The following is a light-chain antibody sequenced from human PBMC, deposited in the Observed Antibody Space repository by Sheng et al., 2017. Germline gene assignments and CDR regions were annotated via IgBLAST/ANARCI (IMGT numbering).Light chain of an antibody. CDR1: QDLLHSNGNNY. CDR3: MQSLLTPRT. V-gene: IGKV2-28*01. J-gene: IGKJ2*01. Sequence: DVVMTQSPLSLPVTPGEPASISCRSSQDLLHSNGNNYLDWYLQKPGQSPQLLIYLGSNRASGVPDRFSGTGSGTDFTLKISRVEAEDVGVYYCMQSLLTPRTFGQGTKLEIK. CDR2: LGS.